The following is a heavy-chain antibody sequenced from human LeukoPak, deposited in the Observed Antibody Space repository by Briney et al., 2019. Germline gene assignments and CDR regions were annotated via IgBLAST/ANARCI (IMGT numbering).Heavy chain of an antibody. J-gene: IGHJ4*02. V-gene: IGHV3-30*04. CDR1: GFTFSSYA. Sequence: PGRSLRLSCAASGFTFSSYAMHWVRQAPGKGLEWVAVISYDGSNKYYADSVKGRFTISRDNSKNTLYLQMNSLRAEDTTVYYCARDYSRVGATNGFDYWGQGTLVTVSS. D-gene: IGHD1-26*01. CDR2: ISYDGSNK. CDR3: ARDYSRVGATNGFDY.